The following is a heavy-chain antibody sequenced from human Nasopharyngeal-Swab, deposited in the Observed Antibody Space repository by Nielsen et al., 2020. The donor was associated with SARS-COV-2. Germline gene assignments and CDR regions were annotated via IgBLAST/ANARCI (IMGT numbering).Heavy chain of an antibody. V-gene: IGHV3-30-3*01. Sequence: GESLKISCVASGFTFSTYAFHWVRQAPGKGLEWETFISSDGSNKYYADSVKGRFTISRDNSKNTVYLQVNSLRADDTAVYYCARGTYDFQLLFCDYWGQGTLVTVSS. J-gene: IGHJ4*02. CDR1: GFTFSTYA. CDR2: ISSDGSNK. D-gene: IGHD2-2*01. CDR3: ARGTYDFQLLFCDY.